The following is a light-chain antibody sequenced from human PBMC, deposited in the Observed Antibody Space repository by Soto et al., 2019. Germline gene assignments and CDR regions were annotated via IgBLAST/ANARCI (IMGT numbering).Light chain of an antibody. J-gene: IGLJ1*01. CDR1: SSDVGRYNL. V-gene: IGLV2-23*01. CDR2: EGN. CDR3: CSFAGDNTYV. Sequence: QSALTQPASVSGSPGQSITISCSGTSSDVGRYNLVSWYQQHPGKAPKLMLYEGNKRPSGVSDRLSGSKTDNTASLTISGLQAEDEADYYCCSFAGDNTYVFGTGTKVTVL.